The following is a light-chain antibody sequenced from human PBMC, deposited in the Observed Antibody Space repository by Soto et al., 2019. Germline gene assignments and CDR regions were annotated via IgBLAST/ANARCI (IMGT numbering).Light chain of an antibody. CDR2: DTS. CDR1: TGAVTSDNH. V-gene: IGLV7-43*01. Sequence: QTVVTQEPSLTVSPVGTVTLTCASSTGAVTSDNHPNWFQQKPGQAPRALIYDTSKKNSWTPARFSGSLLGGKAALTLSSVQPEDEADYYCLLVYGGIWVFGGGTKLTVL. J-gene: IGLJ3*02. CDR3: LLVYGGIWV.